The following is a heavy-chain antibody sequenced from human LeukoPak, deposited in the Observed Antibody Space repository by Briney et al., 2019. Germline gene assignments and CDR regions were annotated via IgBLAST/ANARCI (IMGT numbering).Heavy chain of an antibody. CDR2: IYYSGST. D-gene: IGHD6-13*01. J-gene: IGHJ4*02. Sequence: PSETLSLTCTFSGGSINSNNYYWGGIRQPPGKGLEWIGSIYYSGSTYYNPSLKSRVTISLDTSKNQFSLKLSSVTAADTAVYFCARQGRQQLVPEFDYWGQGTLVTVSS. V-gene: IGHV4-39*01. CDR1: GGSINSNNYY. CDR3: ARQGRQQLVPEFDY.